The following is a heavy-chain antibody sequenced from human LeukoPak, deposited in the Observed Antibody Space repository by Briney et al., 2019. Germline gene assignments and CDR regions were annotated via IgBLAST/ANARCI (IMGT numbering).Heavy chain of an antibody. J-gene: IGHJ3*02. CDR2: INPNSGGT. Sequence: GASVKVSCKASGYTFTGYYMHWVRQAPGQGLEWMGWINPNSGGTNYAQKFQGRVTMTRDTSISTAYMELSRLRSDDTAVYYCAREEVVVAATGGVAFDIWGQGTMVTVSS. V-gene: IGHV1-2*02. CDR3: AREEVVVAATGGVAFDI. D-gene: IGHD2-15*01. CDR1: GYTFTGYY.